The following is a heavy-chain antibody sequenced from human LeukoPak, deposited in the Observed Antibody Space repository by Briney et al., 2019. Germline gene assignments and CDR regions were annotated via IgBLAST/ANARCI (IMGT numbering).Heavy chain of an antibody. CDR1: GFTFSSYG. CDR3: ARGGSPRHFDY. D-gene: IGHD2-15*01. V-gene: IGHV3-7*01. CDR2: IKQGGSEK. J-gene: IGHJ4*02. Sequence: GSLRPSCAASGFTFSSYGMHWVRQAPGKGLEWVANIKQGGSEKYYVDSVKGRFTISRDNAKNSLYLQMNSLRAEDTAVYYCARGGSPRHFDYWGQGTLVTVSS.